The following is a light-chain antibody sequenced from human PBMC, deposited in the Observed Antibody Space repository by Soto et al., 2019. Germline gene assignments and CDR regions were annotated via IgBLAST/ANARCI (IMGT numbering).Light chain of an antibody. J-gene: IGLJ1*01. Sequence: QSALTQPRSVSGSPGQSVTISCTGTSSDVGGYTYVSWYQQHPGKAPKLMIYDVTQRPSGVPDRFSGSKSGNTASLTISGLQAEDEADYYCCSYAGSSTYVFGTGTNITV. CDR2: DVT. CDR3: CSYAGSSTYV. V-gene: IGLV2-11*01. CDR1: SSDVGGYTY.